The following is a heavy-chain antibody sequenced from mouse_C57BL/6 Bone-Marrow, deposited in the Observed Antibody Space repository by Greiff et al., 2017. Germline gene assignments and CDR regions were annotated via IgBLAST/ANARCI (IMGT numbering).Heavy chain of an antibody. CDR3: TTRCFCYNCSSSWFAY. CDR2: IDPENGDT. Sequence: VQLQQSGAELVRPGASVKLSCTASGFNIKDDYMHWVKQRPEQGLEWIGWIDPENGDTEYASKFQGKATITADTSSNTAYLQLSSLASEDTAVYYCTTRCFCYNCSSSWFAYWGQGTLVNVSA. V-gene: IGHV14-4*01. CDR1: GFNIKDDY. J-gene: IGHJ3*01. D-gene: IGHD1-1*01.